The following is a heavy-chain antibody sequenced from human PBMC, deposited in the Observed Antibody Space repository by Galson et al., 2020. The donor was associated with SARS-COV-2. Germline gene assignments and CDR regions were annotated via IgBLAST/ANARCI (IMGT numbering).Heavy chain of an antibody. CDR1: GYTFTGFY. CDR2: INPNSGGT. Sequence: ASVKVSCKASGYTFTGFYIHWVRQAPGQGLEWMGWINPNSGGTNYAQKFQGRVTMTRDTSISTAYMELSRLRSDDTAVYYCARSSIILTGYGMDVWGRGTTVGVSS. J-gene: IGHJ6*02. V-gene: IGHV1-2*02. CDR3: ARSSIILTGYGMDV. D-gene: IGHD3-9*01.